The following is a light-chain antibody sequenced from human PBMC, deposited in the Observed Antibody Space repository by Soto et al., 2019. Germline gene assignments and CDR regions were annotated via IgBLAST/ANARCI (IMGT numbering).Light chain of an antibody. Sequence: QSVLTQPPSLSGAPGPRVTISCTGSSSDIGAGSEVHWYQQLPGTAPKLLIFGSTNRPSGVPDRFSGSKSATSASLAITGLQAEDEADYYCQSYDNSLSAYVFGTGTKLTVL. V-gene: IGLV1-40*01. J-gene: IGLJ1*01. CDR3: QSYDNSLSAYV. CDR2: GST. CDR1: SSDIGAGSE.